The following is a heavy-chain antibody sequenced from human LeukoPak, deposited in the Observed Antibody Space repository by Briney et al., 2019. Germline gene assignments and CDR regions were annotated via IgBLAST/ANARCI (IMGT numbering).Heavy chain of an antibody. CDR3: ARKSGSYSPGY. D-gene: IGHD1-26*01. V-gene: IGHV3-30*03. J-gene: IGHJ4*02. Sequence: GSLRLSCAASRFTFSSYGMHWVRQAPGKGLEWVAVISKDGSIKYYADSVKGRFTISRDNSKNTLYLQMNSLRAEDTAVYYCARKSGSYSPGYWGQGTLVTVSS. CDR2: ISKDGSIK. CDR1: RFTFSSYG.